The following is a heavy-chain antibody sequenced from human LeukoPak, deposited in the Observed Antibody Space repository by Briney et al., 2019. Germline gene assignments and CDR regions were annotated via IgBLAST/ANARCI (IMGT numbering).Heavy chain of an antibody. J-gene: IGHJ4*02. D-gene: IGHD3-22*01. CDR2: SSSSGSTI. CDR1: GFTFGDYY. CDR3: ARYYYDSSGYYYFDY. V-gene: IGHV3-11*01. Sequence: GGSLRLSCAASGFTFGDYYMGWIRQAPGKGLEWVSYSSSSGSTIYYAASVKGRFTISRDNAKNSLYLQMNSLRTEDTAVYSCARYYYDSSGYYYFDYWGQGTLVTVSS.